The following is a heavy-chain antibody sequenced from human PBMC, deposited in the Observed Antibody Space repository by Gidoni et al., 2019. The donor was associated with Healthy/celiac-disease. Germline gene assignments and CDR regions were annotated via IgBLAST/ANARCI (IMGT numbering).Heavy chain of an antibody. J-gene: IGHJ4*02. V-gene: IGHV1-18*04. Sequence: QVQLVQSGAEVKKPGASVKVSCKASGYSFTSYGMSWVRQAPGQGLEWMGWISAYNGNTNYAQKLQGRVTMTTDTSTSTVYMELRSLRSDDTAVYYCARDSDYFDSSGYRFDYWGQGTLVTVSS. CDR2: ISAYNGNT. CDR1: GYSFTSYG. D-gene: IGHD3-22*01. CDR3: ARDSDYFDSSGYRFDY.